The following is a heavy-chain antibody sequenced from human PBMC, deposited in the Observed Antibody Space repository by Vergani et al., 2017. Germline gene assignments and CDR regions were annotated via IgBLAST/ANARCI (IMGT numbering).Heavy chain of an antibody. CDR1: GYSFTSYW. D-gene: IGHD3-16*02. CDR3: ARPNMMTFGGVIVPYFFDY. Sequence: EVQLVQSGAEVKKPGESLKISCKGSGYSFTSYWIGWVRQMPGKGLEWMGIIYPGDSDTRYSPSFQGQVTISADKSISTAYLQWSSLKASDTAMYYCARPNMMTFGGVIVPYFFDYWGQGTLVTVSS. CDR2: IYPGDSDT. V-gene: IGHV5-51*03. J-gene: IGHJ4*02.